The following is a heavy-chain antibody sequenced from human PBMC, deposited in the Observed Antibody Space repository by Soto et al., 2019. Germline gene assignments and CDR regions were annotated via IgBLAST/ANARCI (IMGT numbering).Heavy chain of an antibody. D-gene: IGHD3-10*01. J-gene: IGHJ4*02. Sequence: GGSLRLSCAASGFTFSSYGMHWVRQAPGKGLEWVAVISYDGSNKYYVDSVKGRFTISRDNSKNTLYLQMNSLRAEDTAVYYCAKAPTLLWFGELFHWGQGTLVTVSS. CDR3: AKAPTLLWFGELFH. V-gene: IGHV3-30*18. CDR2: ISYDGSNK. CDR1: GFTFSSYG.